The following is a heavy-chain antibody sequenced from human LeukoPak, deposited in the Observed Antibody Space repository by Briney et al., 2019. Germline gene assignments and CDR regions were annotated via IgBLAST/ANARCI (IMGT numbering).Heavy chain of an antibody. Sequence: SQTLSLTCTVSGGSISSGDYYWSWIRQPPGKGLEWIGYIYYSGSTYYNPSLKSRVTISVDTSKNQFSLKLSTVTAADTAVYYCARPSWGMAGAFDIWGQGTMVTVSS. CDR3: ARPSWGMAGAFDI. V-gene: IGHV4-30-4*08. CDR2: IYYSGST. D-gene: IGHD6-19*01. CDR1: GGSISSGDYY. J-gene: IGHJ3*02.